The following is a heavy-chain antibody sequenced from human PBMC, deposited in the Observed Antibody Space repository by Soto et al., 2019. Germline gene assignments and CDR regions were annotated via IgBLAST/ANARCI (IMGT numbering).Heavy chain of an antibody. V-gene: IGHV5-51*01. D-gene: IGHD5-12*01. CDR3: AVGRYSGYDSSRHYYGMDD. J-gene: IGHJ6*02. CDR2: IYPGDSDT. CDR1: GYSFTSYW. Sequence: GESLKISCKGSGYSFTSYWIGWLRQMPGKGLEWMGIIYPGDSDTRYSPSFQCQVTISADKTNSTAYLQCSRLKASVTAMFSCAVGRYSGYDSSRHYYGMDDWGQGTTVTVSS.